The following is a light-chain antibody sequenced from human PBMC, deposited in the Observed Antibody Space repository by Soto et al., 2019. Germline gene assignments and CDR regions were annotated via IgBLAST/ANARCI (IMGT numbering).Light chain of an antibody. V-gene: IGLV2-14*01. CDR1: SSDVGGHNY. CDR3: QSYDSSLRDVV. J-gene: IGLJ2*01. CDR2: EVT. Sequence: QSVLTQPASVSGSPGQSITISCTGTSSDVGGHNYVSWYQQHPGTAPKLMIYEVTNRPSGVSNRFSGSKSGNTASLTISGLQAEDEADYYCQSYDSSLRDVVFGGGTKLTVL.